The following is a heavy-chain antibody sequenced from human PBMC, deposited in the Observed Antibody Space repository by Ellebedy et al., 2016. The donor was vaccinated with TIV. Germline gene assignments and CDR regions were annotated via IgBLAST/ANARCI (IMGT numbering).Heavy chain of an antibody. CDR3: ARNRHVERGDCLDY. J-gene: IGHJ4*02. CDR2: IWYDGGNK. CDR1: GFIFSTYG. D-gene: IGHD2-21*02. V-gene: IGHV3-33*01. Sequence: GESLKISREASGFIFSTYGMHWVRPAPGKGLEWVAFIWYDGGNKYYADSVKGRFTISRDNSKNTLYLQMNNLGAEDTAVFYCARNRHVERGDCLDYWGQGTLVSVSS.